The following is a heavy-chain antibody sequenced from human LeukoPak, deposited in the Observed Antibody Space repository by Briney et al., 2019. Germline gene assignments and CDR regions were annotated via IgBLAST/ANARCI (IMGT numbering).Heavy chain of an antibody. CDR1: GFTFSTYG. CDR3: ARGGYCGGGTCDVDPGSWFDP. J-gene: IGHJ5*02. V-gene: IGHV3-23*01. CDR2: ISGSGGST. Sequence: GGTLRLSCAASGFTFSTYGMNWVRQAPGKGLEWVSAISGSGGSTYYADSVKGRFTISRDNSKNTLYLQMNSLRAGDTAVYFCARGGYCGGGTCDVDPGSWFDPWGQGTLVTVST. D-gene: IGHD2-15*01.